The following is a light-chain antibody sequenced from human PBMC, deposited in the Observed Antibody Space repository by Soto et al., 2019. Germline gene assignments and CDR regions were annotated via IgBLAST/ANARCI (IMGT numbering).Light chain of an antibody. CDR2: AAS. CDR1: QDISSY. J-gene: IGKJ5*01. Sequence: IQLTQSPSSLSASVGDRVSITCRASQDISSYLAWYQQKPGKAPKLLIYAASTLQGGVPSRFSGSGSGTDFTLTISSLQPEDFATYYCQQLNIKSYPITFGQGTRLEIK. CDR3: QQLNIKSYPIT. V-gene: IGKV1-9*01.